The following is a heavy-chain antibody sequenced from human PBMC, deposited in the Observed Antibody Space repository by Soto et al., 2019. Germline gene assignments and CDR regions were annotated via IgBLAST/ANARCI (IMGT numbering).Heavy chain of an antibody. CDR1: GGSINSASYH. CDR3: ARLDYGDSAFDS. J-gene: IGHJ4*02. V-gene: IGHV4-31*03. Sequence: QVQLQESGPGLVQPSETLSLTCSVSGGSINSASYHWSWLRQHPGKGLEFIGYIFYTGSTYYNPSLATRLTISVDTSKNHVSLRLNAVTAADTAGYYCARLDYGDSAFDSWGRGILVTVSS. D-gene: IGHD4-17*01. CDR2: IFYTGST.